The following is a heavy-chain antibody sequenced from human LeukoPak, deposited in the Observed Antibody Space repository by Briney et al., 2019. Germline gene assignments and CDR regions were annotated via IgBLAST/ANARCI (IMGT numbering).Heavy chain of an antibody. CDR1: GGSISSYY. Sequence: ASETLSLTCTVSGGSISSYYWSWIRQPAGKGLEWIGRIYTSGSTNYNPSFKSRVTMSVDTSKNQFSLKLSSVTAADTAVYYCARDPGYYGSGTRGAFDIWGQGTMVTVSS. V-gene: IGHV4-4*07. CDR3: ARDPGYYGSGTRGAFDI. J-gene: IGHJ3*02. D-gene: IGHD3-10*01. CDR2: IYTSGST.